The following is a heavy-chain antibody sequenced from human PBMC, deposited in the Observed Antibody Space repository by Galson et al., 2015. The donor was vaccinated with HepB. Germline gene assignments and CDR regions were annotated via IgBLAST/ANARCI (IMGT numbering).Heavy chain of an antibody. CDR3: AHGAGWLFDF. CDR2: IYWDDTK. CDR1: GFSLSATAVG. V-gene: IGHV2-5*02. J-gene: IGHJ4*02. Sequence: PALVTPTQTLTLTCTFSGFSLSATAVGVGWIRQPPGKALEWLALIYWDDTKLYSPSLRGRVTVTKDTSKNQVVLIMTDMDPVDTATYYCAHGAGWLFDFWGQGTLVTVSS. D-gene: IGHD4/OR15-4a*01.